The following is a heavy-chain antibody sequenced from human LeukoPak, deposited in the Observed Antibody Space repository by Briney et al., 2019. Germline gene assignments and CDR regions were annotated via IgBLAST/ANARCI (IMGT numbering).Heavy chain of an antibody. CDR3: AELGMIGGV. CDR2: ISSISSSYI. Sequence: GGSLRHSCAASGFTFNNYNMNWVRQAPGKGLEWVSSISSISSSYIYYADSVKGRFTISRDNARNSLYLQMNSLRAEDTAVYYCAELGMIGGVWGKGTTVTISS. J-gene: IGHJ6*04. V-gene: IGHV3-21*01. CDR1: GFTFNNYN. D-gene: IGHD3-10*02.